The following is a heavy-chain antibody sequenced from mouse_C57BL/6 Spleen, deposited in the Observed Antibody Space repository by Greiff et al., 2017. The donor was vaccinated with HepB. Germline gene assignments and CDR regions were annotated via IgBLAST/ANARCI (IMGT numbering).Heavy chain of an antibody. V-gene: IGHV5-4*01. D-gene: IGHD2-4*01. CDR3: ARDQGDYDYFDY. J-gene: IGHJ2*01. CDR1: GFTFSSYA. Sequence: EVKLVESGGGLVKPGGSLKLSCAASGFTFSSYAMSWVRQTPEKRLEWVATISDGGSYTYYPDNLKGRFTISRDNAKNNLYLQMSHLKSEDTAMYYCARDQGDYDYFDYWGQGTTLTVSS. CDR2: ISDGGSYT.